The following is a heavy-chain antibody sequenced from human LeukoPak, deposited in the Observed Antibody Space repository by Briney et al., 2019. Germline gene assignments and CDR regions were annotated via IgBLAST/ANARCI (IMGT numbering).Heavy chain of an antibody. J-gene: IGHJ4*02. V-gene: IGHV3-48*03. CDR3: ARDSSSWYRTFDY. Sequence: PGGSLRLSXAASGFTFSSYEMNWVRQAPGKGLEWDSYISSSGSTIYYADSVKGRFTISRDNAKNSLYLQMNSLRAEDTAVYYCARDSSSWYRTFDYWGQGTLVTVSS. CDR1: GFTFSSYE. D-gene: IGHD6-13*01. CDR2: ISSSGSTI.